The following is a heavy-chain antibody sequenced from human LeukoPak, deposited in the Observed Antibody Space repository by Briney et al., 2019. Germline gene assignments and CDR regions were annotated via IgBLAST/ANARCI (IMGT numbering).Heavy chain of an antibody. Sequence: SETLSLTCTVSGGSISSGGYSWSWIRQHPGKGLEWIGYIYYSGSTYYNPSLKSRVTISVDTSKNQFSLKLSSVTAADTAVYYCARVYSFDAFDIWGQGTMVTVSS. CDR1: GGSISSGGYS. D-gene: IGHD5-18*01. CDR3: ARVYSFDAFDI. J-gene: IGHJ3*02. CDR2: IYYSGST. V-gene: IGHV4-31*03.